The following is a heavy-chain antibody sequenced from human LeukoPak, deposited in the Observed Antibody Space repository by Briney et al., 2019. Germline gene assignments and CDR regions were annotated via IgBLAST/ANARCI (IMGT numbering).Heavy chain of an antibody. CDR1: GYTFTDYA. Sequence: ASVKVSCKASGYTFTDYAINWVRQAPGQGLEWMGWINTNTGNPTYAQGFTGRFVFSLDTSVSTAYLQISSLQTEDTAVYYCARGIWRVVGSQDYWGQGTLATVSS. J-gene: IGHJ4*02. CDR3: ARGIWRVVGSQDY. CDR2: INTNTGNP. V-gene: IGHV7-4-1*02. D-gene: IGHD3-22*01.